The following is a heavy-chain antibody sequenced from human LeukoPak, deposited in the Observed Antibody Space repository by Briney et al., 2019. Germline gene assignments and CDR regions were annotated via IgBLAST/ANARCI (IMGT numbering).Heavy chain of an antibody. CDR3: VREYCSGGSCSDAFDI. J-gene: IGHJ3*02. Sequence: PGGSLRLSCAAPGFTFSSYGMSWVRQAPGKGLEWVSAISGSGGSTYYADSVRGRFTISRDNAKNSLFLQMNSLRAEDTAVYYCVREYCSGGSCSDAFDIWGQGTMVTVSS. D-gene: IGHD2-15*01. V-gene: IGHV3-23*01. CDR1: GFTFSSYG. CDR2: ISGSGGST.